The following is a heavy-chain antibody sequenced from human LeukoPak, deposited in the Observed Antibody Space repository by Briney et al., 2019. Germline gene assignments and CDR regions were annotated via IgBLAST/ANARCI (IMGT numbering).Heavy chain of an antibody. CDR3: ARLPHCSDSMRCYVGGHHMDV. Sequence: SETLSLTCTVAGYSISYGYYWGWIRQPPGKGLECIGSIDHSGSTSYNPSLKCRVTISVDTSKNQFSLKVNSVTAADTAVYYCARLPHCSDSMRCYVGGHHMDVWGKGTTVAVSS. V-gene: IGHV4-38-2*02. CDR2: IDHSGST. CDR1: GYSISYGYY. J-gene: IGHJ6*03. D-gene: IGHD3-10*02.